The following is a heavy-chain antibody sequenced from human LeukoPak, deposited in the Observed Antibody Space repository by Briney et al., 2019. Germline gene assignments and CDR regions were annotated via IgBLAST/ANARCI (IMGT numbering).Heavy chain of an antibody. J-gene: IGHJ3*02. V-gene: IGHV1-69*04. Sequence: GASVKVSCKASGGTFSSYAISWVRQAPGQGLEWMGRIIPILGIANYAQKFQGRVTITADESTSTAYMELSSLRSEDTAVYYCAREGSKGLSRADAFDIWGQGDNGHRL. D-gene: IGHD2/OR15-2a*01. CDR1: GGTFSSYA. CDR3: AREGSKGLSRADAFDI. CDR2: IIPILGIA.